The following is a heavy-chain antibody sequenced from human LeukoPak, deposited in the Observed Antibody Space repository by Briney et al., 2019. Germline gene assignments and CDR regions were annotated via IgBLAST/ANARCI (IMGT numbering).Heavy chain of an antibody. CDR2: ICGNSGSI. V-gene: IGHV3-9*03. CDR1: GFTFDDYA. J-gene: IGHJ4*02. Sequence: GGSLRLSCAASGFTFDDYAIHWVRQDPGKGLEWVSGICGNSGSIGYADSVKGRFTISRDNAKKSLYLQMHSLRAEDMALYYCAKGLSSSWYGYLDDWGQGTLVTVSS. CDR3: AKGLSSSWYGYLDD. D-gene: IGHD6-13*01.